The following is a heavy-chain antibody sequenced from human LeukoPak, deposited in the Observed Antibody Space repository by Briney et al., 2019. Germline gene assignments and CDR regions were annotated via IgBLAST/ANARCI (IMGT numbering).Heavy chain of an antibody. J-gene: IGHJ5*02. Sequence: PGGSLRLSCAASGFTLSSYGMDWVRLAPGKGLEWVSSINSRSTYLYYADSVKGRFTISRDNAKNALYLQMDSLRAEDTAVYYCARSVWGYSSSWARSLNWFDPWGQGTLVTVSS. CDR1: GFTLSSYG. D-gene: IGHD6-13*01. CDR3: ARSVWGYSSSWARSLNWFDP. CDR2: INSRSTYL. V-gene: IGHV3-21*01.